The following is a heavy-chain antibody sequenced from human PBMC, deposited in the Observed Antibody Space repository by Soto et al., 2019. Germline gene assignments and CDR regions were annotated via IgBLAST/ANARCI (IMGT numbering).Heavy chain of an antibody. CDR2: ITAHNDNT. D-gene: IGHD3-22*01. J-gene: IGHJ5*02. CDR3: AREVFSYYSSRYYRPDS. V-gene: IGHV1-18*01. Sequence: ASVKVSCKASGYTFTDYGLSWVRQAPGQGLEWMGWITAHNDNTNYAQKFQGRVTMTTDTSADTAYMELRGLRSDDTAVYFCAREVFSYYSSRYYRPDSWGQGTRFTVFS. CDR1: GYTFTDYG.